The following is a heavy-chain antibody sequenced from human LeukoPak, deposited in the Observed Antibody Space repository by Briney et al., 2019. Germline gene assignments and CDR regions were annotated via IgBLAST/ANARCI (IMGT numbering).Heavy chain of an antibody. CDR3: VLRSGREGYKSPLDY. CDR1: GFTFINYG. Sequence: GGSLRLSCAASGFTFINYGINWVRQAPVKGLEWVSSIGATDTYIYYAASLKGRFTISRDNAKNSVYLQMNSLRAEDTAVYYCVLRSGREGYKSPLDYWGQGTLVTVSS. V-gene: IGHV3-21*01. J-gene: IGHJ4*02. D-gene: IGHD5-24*01. CDR2: IGATDTYI.